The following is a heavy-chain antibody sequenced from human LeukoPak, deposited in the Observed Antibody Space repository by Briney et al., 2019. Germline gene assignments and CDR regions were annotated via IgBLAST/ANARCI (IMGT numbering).Heavy chain of an antibody. CDR1: GGSISSYY. CDR3: ARDHRDGYNSRYFDY. J-gene: IGHJ4*02. D-gene: IGHD5-24*01. V-gene: IGHV4-59*01. Sequence: SETLPLTCTVSGGSISSYYWSWIRQPPGKGLEWIGYIYYSGSTNYNPSLKSRVTISVDTSKNQFSLKLSSVTAADTAVYYCARDHRDGYNSRYFDYWGQGTLVTVSS. CDR2: IYYSGST.